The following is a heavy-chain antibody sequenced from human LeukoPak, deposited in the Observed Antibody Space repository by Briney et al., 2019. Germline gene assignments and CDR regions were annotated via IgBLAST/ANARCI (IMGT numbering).Heavy chain of an antibody. Sequence: GGSLRLSCAASGFTFSSYGMHWVRQAPGKGLEWVAVIRYDGSNKYYADSVKGRFTISRDNSKNTLYLQMNSLRAEDTAVYYCAKDQEAFYYDSSGYYSNWGQGTLVTVSS. J-gene: IGHJ4*02. V-gene: IGHV3-33*06. D-gene: IGHD3-22*01. CDR3: AKDQEAFYYDSSGYYSN. CDR2: IRYDGSNK. CDR1: GFTFSSYG.